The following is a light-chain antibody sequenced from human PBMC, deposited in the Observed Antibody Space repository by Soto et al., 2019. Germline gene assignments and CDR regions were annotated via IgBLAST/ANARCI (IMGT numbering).Light chain of an antibody. V-gene: IGKV1-8*01. CDR3: QHYASYPVT. Sequence: AIRMTQSPSSLSASTGDRVTITCRASQGVSSFLAWYQQKPGQAPKLLIYAASTLQSGVPSRFSGSGSGTDFTLTISRLQSEDFATYYCQHYASYPVTFGGGTKVDIK. J-gene: IGKJ4*01. CDR1: QGVSSF. CDR2: AAS.